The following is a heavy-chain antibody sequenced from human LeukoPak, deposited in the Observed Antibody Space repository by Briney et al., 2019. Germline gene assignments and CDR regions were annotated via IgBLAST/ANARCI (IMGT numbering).Heavy chain of an antibody. D-gene: IGHD2-8*01. J-gene: IGHJ3*02. CDR3: ARDRGVTGPGNAFDI. CDR2: INPKRAET. Sequence: ASVKVSCKASGYIFNNYFMHWVRQAPGQGLEWMGLINPKRAETSYAQKFQGRVTLTRDTSTTTAYMDLARLRSDDTAVYYCARDRGVTGPGNAFDIWGQGTMVTVSS. V-gene: IGHV1-2*02. CDR1: GYIFNNYF.